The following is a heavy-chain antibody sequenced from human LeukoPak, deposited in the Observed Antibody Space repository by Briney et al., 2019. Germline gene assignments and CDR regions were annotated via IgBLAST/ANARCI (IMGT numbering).Heavy chain of an antibody. CDR3: ARGSSNTGFAY. CDR2: ISSSSSYI. J-gene: IGHJ4*02. Sequence: KTGGSLRLSCAASGFTFSSYWMNWVRQAPGKGLEWVSSISSSSSYIYYADSVKGRFTISRDNAKNSLYLQMNSLRADDTAIYFCARGSSNTGFAYWGQGTLVTVSS. CDR1: GFTFSSYW. V-gene: IGHV3-21*01. D-gene: IGHD1-14*01.